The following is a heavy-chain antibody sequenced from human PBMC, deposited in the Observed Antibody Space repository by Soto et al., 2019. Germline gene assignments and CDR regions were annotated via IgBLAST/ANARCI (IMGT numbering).Heavy chain of an antibody. J-gene: IGHJ4*02. CDR2: ISYDGSNK. V-gene: IGHV3-30-3*01. CDR1: GFTFSSYA. D-gene: IGHD2-2*01. Sequence: QVQLVESGGGVVRPGRSLRLSCAASGFTFSSYAMHWVRQAPGKGLEWVAVISYDGSNKYYADSVKGRFTISRDNSKNTLYLQMNSLRAEDTAVYYCARQKDIVVVPAAIDYWGQGTLVTVSS. CDR3: ARQKDIVVVPAAIDY.